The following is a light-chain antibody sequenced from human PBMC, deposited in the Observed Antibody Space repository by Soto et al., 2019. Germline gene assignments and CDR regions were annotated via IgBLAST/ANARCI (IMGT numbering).Light chain of an antibody. J-gene: IGLJ2*01. CDR1: SSDVGGYNY. CDR3: SSYMSGSARVV. Sequence: QSALTQPASVSGSPGQSITISCTGTSSDVGGYNYVSWYQQQPGKAPKLMMFGVSDRPSGVSSRFSGSKSGNTASLTISGLQAEDEADYYCSSYMSGSARVVFGGGTKVTVL. V-gene: IGLV2-14*03. CDR2: GVS.